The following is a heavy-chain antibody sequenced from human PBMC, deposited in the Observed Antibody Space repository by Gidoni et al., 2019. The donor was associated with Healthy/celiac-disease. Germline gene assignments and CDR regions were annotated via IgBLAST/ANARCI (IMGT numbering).Heavy chain of an antibody. CDR3: ARDHGGAFDI. CDR1: GFTVSSNY. V-gene: IGHV3-53*01. Sequence: EVQLLESGGGLIQPGGSVRPTGAASGFTVSSNYMSWVRQAPGKGLEWVLVIYSGGSTYHADYVKGRFTISRDNSKNTLYLQLNSLRAEDTAVYYCARDHGGAFDIWGQGTMVTVSS. CDR2: IYSGGST. J-gene: IGHJ3*02.